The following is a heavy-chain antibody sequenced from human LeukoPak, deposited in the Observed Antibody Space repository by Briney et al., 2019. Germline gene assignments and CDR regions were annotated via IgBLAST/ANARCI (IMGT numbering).Heavy chain of an antibody. D-gene: IGHD2-2*01. CDR2: INSDGSGT. V-gene: IGHV3-74*01. CDR1: GFTFSTNW. J-gene: IGHJ5*02. CDR3: AYCSSTSCYS. Sequence: PGGSLRLSCAASGFTFSTNWMHWVRQAPGKGLVWVSRINSDGSGTIYADSVKGRFTISRDNAKNTLYLRMNSLRAEDTALYYCAYCSSTSCYSWGQGTPVTVSS.